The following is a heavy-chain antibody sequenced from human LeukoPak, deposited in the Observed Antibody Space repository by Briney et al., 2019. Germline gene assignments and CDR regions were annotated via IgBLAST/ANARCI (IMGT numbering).Heavy chain of an antibody. V-gene: IGHV3-30*02. CDR3: AKVTIAVADY. J-gene: IGHJ4*02. Sequence: PGGSLRLSCAASGFTFSNYGMHWVRQAPGKGLEWVAFIRYDGSNKYYADSVKGRFTISRDNSKNTLYLQMNSLRAEDTAVYYCAKVTIAVADYWGQGTLVTVSS. D-gene: IGHD6-19*01. CDR1: GFTFSNYG. CDR2: IRYDGSNK.